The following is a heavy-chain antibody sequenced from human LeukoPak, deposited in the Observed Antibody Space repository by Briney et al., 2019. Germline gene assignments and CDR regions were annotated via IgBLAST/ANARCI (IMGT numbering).Heavy chain of an antibody. CDR1: GFTFSSYA. CDR3: AKELASSSWTDAFDI. D-gene: IGHD6-13*01. Sequence: GGSLRLSCAASGFTFSSYAMSWVRQAPGKGLEWVAVISYDGSNKYYADSVKGRFTISRDNSKNTLYLQTNSLRAEDTAVYYCAKELASSSWTDAFDIWGQGTMVTVSS. J-gene: IGHJ3*02. CDR2: ISYDGSNK. V-gene: IGHV3-30*18.